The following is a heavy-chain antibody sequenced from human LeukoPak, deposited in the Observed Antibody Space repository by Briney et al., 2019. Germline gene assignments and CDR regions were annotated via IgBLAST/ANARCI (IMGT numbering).Heavy chain of an antibody. D-gene: IGHD3-10*01. Sequence: PSETLSLTCTVSGYSISSGYYWGWIRQPPGKGLEWIGSIYYSGSTYYNPSLKSRVTISVDTSKNQFSLKLSSVTAADTAVYYCASTPAIWFGELFWGQGTLVTVSS. CDR1: GYSISSGYY. CDR2: IYYSGST. J-gene: IGHJ4*02. CDR3: ASTPAIWFGELF. V-gene: IGHV4-38-2*02.